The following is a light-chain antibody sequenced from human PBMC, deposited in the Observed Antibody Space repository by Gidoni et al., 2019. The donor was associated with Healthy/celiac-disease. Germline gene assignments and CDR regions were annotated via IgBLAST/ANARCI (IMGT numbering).Light chain of an antibody. Sequence: EIVMKQSPATLSVSPGERATLSCRASQSVSRDLAWYQQKPGQAPRLLLYGASTRATGIPARFRGSGSGTEFTLTISSLQSEDFAVYYCQQYNNWPLLTFGGGTKVEIK. CDR1: QSVSRD. J-gene: IGKJ4*01. CDR3: QQYNNWPLLT. V-gene: IGKV3-15*01. CDR2: GAS.